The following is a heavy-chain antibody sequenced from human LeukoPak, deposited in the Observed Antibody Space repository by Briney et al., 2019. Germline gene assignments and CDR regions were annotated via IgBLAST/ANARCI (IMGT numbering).Heavy chain of an antibody. Sequence: GGSLRLSCAASGFTFSTTAMRWARLAPGEGLEWVSAIIVTGGSTYYPYSFHVLFTISRDSSKNTLYLQMNSLRAEDTAVYYCVKDLDRIAVAGFDYWGQGTLVTVSS. J-gene: IGHJ4*02. CDR3: VKDLDRIAVAGFDY. V-gene: IGHV3-23*01. CDR2: IIVTGGST. D-gene: IGHD6-19*01. CDR1: GFTFSTTA.